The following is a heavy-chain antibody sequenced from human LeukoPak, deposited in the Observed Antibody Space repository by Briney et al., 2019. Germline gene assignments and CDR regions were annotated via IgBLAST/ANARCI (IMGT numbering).Heavy chain of an antibody. D-gene: IGHD3-3*01. V-gene: IGHV3-15*01. Sequence: GGSLRLSCAASGFTFSDAWMSWVRQAPGKGLEWVGRIKSKTDGGTTDYAAPVKGRLTISRDDSKNTLYLQMNSLKTEDTAVYYCTTAFDFWSGYPYYWGQGTLVTVSS. CDR3: TTAFDFWSGYPYY. CDR2: IKSKTDGGTT. J-gene: IGHJ4*02. CDR1: GFTFSDAW.